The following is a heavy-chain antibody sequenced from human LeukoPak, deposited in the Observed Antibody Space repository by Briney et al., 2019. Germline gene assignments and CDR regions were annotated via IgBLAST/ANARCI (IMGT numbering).Heavy chain of an antibody. Sequence: SETLSLTCTVSGGSISSSSYYWGWIRQPPGKGLEWTGSIYYSGSTYYNPSLKSRVTISVDTSKNQFSLKLSSVTAADTAVYYCASQNLYDSSGLDYWGQGTLVTVSS. J-gene: IGHJ4*02. D-gene: IGHD3-22*01. CDR1: GGSISSSSYY. CDR3: ASQNLYDSSGLDY. V-gene: IGHV4-39*01. CDR2: IYYSGST.